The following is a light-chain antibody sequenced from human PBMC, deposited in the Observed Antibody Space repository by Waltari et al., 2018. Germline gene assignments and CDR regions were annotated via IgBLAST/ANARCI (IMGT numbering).Light chain of an antibody. J-gene: IGKJ5*01. V-gene: IGKV3-15*01. CDR1: QSVSSN. CDR2: DAS. Sequence: EIVMTQSPATLSVSPGETATLSCRASQSVSSNVAWYQKKPGQAPRLLIYDASTRATSIPARFRGSGSGTEFTLTISSLQSEDFAVYCCQQHNRWPPITFGQGTRLEIK. CDR3: QQHNRWPPIT.